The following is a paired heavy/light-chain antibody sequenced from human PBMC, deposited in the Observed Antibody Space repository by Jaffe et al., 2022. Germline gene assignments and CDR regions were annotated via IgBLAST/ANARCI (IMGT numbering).Heavy chain of an antibody. J-gene: IGHJ5*02. CDR1: GFSLSTSGVG. D-gene: IGHD3-10*01. Sequence: QITLKESGPTLVKPTQTLTLTCTFSGFSLSTSGVGVGWIRQPPGKALEWLALIYWDDDKRYSPSLKSRLTITKDTSKNQVVLTMTNMDPVDTATYYCAHTIFGLHYYGSGSYYNPAIFWFDPWGQGTLVTVSS. CDR3: AHTIFGLHYYGSGSYYNPAIFWFDP. V-gene: IGHV2-5*02. CDR2: IYWDDDK.
Light chain of an antibody. CDR1: SSDVGGYNY. V-gene: IGLV2-14*01. CDR2: EVS. CDR3: SSYTSSSTYVV. J-gene: IGLJ2*01. Sequence: QSALTQPASVSGSPGQSITISCTGTSSDVGGYNYVSWYQQHPGKAPKLMIYEVSNRPSGVSNRFSGSKSGNTASLTISGLQAEDEADYYCSSYTSSSTYVVFGGGTKLTVL.